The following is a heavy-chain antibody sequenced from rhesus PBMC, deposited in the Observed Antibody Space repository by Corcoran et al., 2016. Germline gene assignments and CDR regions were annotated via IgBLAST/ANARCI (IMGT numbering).Heavy chain of an antibody. CDR1: GGSISSSY. Sequence: QLQLQESGPGLVTPSATLSVTCAVSGGSISSSYWSWIRQAPGKGLGWIGYIYGSVSSSTPNPALTSRVTLPVDTAKPQLSLRLSSVTAAAPAVYYCAMDHDSGSVIYLASWGKGALFTVS. CDR2: IYGSVSSS. D-gene: IGHD6-25*01. CDR3: AMDHDSGSVIYLAS. J-gene: IGHJ4*01. V-gene: IGHV4-169*01.